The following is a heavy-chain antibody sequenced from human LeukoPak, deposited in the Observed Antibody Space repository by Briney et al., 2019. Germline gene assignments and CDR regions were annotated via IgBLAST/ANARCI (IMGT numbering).Heavy chain of an antibody. Sequence: PSETLSLTCTVSGVSISSSYWSWIRQSPGKGLEWIGYISYRGTTKYNPSLKGRGTISMDTPKNQVSLNLSSVTAADTAFYYCARDPGSCSGGSCSFYWYFDLWGRGTLVSVSS. D-gene: IGHD2-15*01. CDR2: ISYRGTT. J-gene: IGHJ2*01. CDR3: ARDPGSCSGGSCSFYWYFDL. V-gene: IGHV4-59*01. CDR1: GVSISSSY.